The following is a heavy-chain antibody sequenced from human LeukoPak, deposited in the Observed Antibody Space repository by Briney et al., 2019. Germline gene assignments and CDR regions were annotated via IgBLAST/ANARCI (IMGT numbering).Heavy chain of an antibody. J-gene: IGHJ4*02. CDR2: IIPIFGTA. D-gene: IGHD3-10*01. V-gene: IGHV1-69*13. CDR1: GGTFSSYA. Sequence: SVKVSCKASGGTFSSYAISWVRQAPGQGLEWMGGIIPIFGTANYAQKFQGRVTITADESTSTAYMELSSLRSEDTAVYYCARDFRFGELRFDYWGQGTLVTVSS. CDR3: ARDFRFGELRFDY.